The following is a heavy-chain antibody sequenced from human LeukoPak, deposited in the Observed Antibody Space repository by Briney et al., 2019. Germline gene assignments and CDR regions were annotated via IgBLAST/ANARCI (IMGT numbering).Heavy chain of an antibody. J-gene: IGHJ4*02. Sequence: GASVKVSCKASRGTFSNYAISWVRQAPGQGLEWMGGIIPNSGTAIYAQKFQGRVTMTRDTSISTAYMELSRLRSDDTAVYYCARALYYYDSSGYLGDPYYFDYWGQGTLVTVSS. CDR1: RGTFSNYA. CDR3: ARALYYYDSSGYLGDPYYFDY. CDR2: IIPNSGTA. V-gene: IGHV1-69*05. D-gene: IGHD3-22*01.